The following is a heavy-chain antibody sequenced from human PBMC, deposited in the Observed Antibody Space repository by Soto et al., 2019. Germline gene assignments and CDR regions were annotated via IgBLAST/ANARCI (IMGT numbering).Heavy chain of an antibody. J-gene: IGHJ4*02. V-gene: IGHV1-69*02. D-gene: IGHD1-26*01. CDR3: ARVSGSYPYYFDY. CDR2: IIPILGIA. CDR1: NGTFSSYT. Sequence: QVQLVQSGAEVKKPGSTRKVSCKGSNGTFSSYTISWVRQAPGQGLEWMGRIIPILGIANYAQKFQGRVTITADKSTSTAYMELSSLRSEVTAVYYCARVSGSYPYYFDYWGQGTLVTVSS.